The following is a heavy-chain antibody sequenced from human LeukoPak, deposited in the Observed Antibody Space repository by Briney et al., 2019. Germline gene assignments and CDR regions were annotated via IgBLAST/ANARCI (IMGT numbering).Heavy chain of an antibody. D-gene: IGHD4-17*01. J-gene: IGHJ2*01. V-gene: IGHV1-3*01. CDR2: INAGNGNT. CDR3: ARELRFERYGDPPYFDL. Sequence: GASVKVSCKASGYTFTSYAMHWVRQAPGQRLEWMGWINAGNGNTKYSQKFQGRVTITRDTSASTAYMELSSLRSEDTAVYYCARELRFERYGDPPYFDLWGRGTLVTVSS. CDR1: GYTFTSYA.